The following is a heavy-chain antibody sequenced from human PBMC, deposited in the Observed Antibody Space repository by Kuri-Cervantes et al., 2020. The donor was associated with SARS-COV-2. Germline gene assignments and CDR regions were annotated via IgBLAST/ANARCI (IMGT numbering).Heavy chain of an antibody. V-gene: IGHV4-34*01. CDR1: GGSFSGYY. J-gene: IGHJ4*02. CDR3: ARGRRGVPATVFDY. CDR2: INHSGST. D-gene: IGHD2-2*01. Sequence: SQTLSLTCAVYGGSFSGYYWSWIRQPPGKGLEWSGEINHSGSTNYNPSLKSRVTISVYTSKNQFSLKLSSVTPADTAVYYCARGRRGVPATVFDYWGQGTLVTVSS.